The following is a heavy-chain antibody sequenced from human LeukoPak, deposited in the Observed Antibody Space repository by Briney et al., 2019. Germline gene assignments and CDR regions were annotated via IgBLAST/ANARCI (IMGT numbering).Heavy chain of an antibody. J-gene: IGHJ4*02. CDR3: ARSWAGMYYPFYYFDY. Sequence: PSETLSLTCAVYGDSFSGYYWSWIRQPPGKGLEWIAEINHRGSTHYNPPLKSRVNISADTSKSQFSLNLDSVTAADTAVYYCARSWAGMYYPFYYFDYWGQGSLVTVSS. CDR2: INHRGST. V-gene: IGHV4-34*01. CDR1: GDSFSGYY. D-gene: IGHD2-8*01.